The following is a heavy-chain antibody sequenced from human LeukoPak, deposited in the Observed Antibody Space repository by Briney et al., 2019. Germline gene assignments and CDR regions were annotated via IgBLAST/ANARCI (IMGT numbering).Heavy chain of an antibody. D-gene: IGHD6-25*01. CDR3: ARRGFTWDGIGY. CDR1: GYSFTNYW. J-gene: IGHJ4*02. V-gene: IGHV5-51*01. Sequence: GESQDISCKGSGYSFTNYWIGWVRQMPGKGLEWMGIIYPGDSHTSYSPSSQGQVTISADKSITTAYLQWSSLKASDTAMYYCARRGFTWDGIGYWGKGTLARLSS. CDR2: IYPGDSHT.